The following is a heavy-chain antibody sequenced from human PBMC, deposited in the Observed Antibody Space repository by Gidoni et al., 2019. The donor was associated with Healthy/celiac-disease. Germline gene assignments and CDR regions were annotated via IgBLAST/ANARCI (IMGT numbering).Heavy chain of an antibody. D-gene: IGHD3-10*01. CDR3: AKVGNGVRGVIDY. J-gene: IGHJ4*02. CDR2: ISGSGGST. CDR1: GFPFSSYA. Sequence: EVQLLESGGGLVQPGGSLRLSCAASGFPFSSYAMSWVRQAPGKGLEWVSAISGSGGSTYDADSVKGRFTISRDNSKNTLYLQMNSLRAEDTAVYYCAKVGNGVRGVIDYWGQGTLVTVSS. V-gene: IGHV3-23*01.